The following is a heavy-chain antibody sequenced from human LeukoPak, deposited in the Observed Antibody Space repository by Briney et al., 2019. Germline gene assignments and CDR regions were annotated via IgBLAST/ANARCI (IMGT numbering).Heavy chain of an antibody. Sequence: GGSLRLSCAASGFTFDDNAMHWVRQAPGKGLEWVSGISWNSGSIGYADSVKGRFTISRDNAKNSLYLQMNSLRAEDTALYYCAKEDNYAMDVWGQGTTVTVSS. V-gene: IGHV3-9*01. J-gene: IGHJ6*02. CDR3: AKEDNYAMDV. D-gene: IGHD5-24*01. CDR2: ISWNSGSI. CDR1: GFTFDDNA.